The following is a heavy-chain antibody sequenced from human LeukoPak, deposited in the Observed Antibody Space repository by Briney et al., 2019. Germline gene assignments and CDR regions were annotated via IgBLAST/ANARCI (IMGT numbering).Heavy chain of an antibody. CDR2: ISGSGDYT. J-gene: IGHJ5*02. D-gene: IGHD4-17*01. CDR3: AKDLDYGDYVSPNWFDP. CDR1: GFTFSSHG. Sequence: GGSLRLSCAASGFTFSSHGMSWVRQAPGKGLEWVSTISGSGDYTYYADSVKGRFTISRDNSKNTLYLQMNSLRAEDTAVYYCAKDLDYGDYVSPNWFDPWGQGTLVTVSS. V-gene: IGHV3-23*01.